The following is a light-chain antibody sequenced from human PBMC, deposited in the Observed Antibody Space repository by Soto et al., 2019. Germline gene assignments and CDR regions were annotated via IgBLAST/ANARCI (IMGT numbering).Light chain of an antibody. J-gene: IGLJ1*01. Sequence: QPVLTQPSSASGTPGQRVTISCSGSSSNIGSNTVNWYQQLPGTAPKLLMYSNNQRPSGVPDRFSGSKSGTSASLAISGLQSEDEADYYCAAWDDGLNDYVFGTGTKVTVL. CDR1: SSNIGSNT. V-gene: IGLV1-44*01. CDR2: SNN. CDR3: AAWDDGLNDYV.